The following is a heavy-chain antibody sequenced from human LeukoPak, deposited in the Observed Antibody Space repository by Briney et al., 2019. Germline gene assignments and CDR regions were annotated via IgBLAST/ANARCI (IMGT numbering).Heavy chain of an antibody. V-gene: IGHV4-4*07. CDR1: GGSISGYY. CDR2: IYISGST. D-gene: IGHD4-23*01. CDR3: ARGRDGNPFNDAFDI. Sequence: SETLSLTCTVSGGSISGYYWSWIRQPAGKGLEWIGRIYISGSTNYNPSLKTRVPMSTDTSNNYFSLRLSSVTAADTAVYYCARGRDGNPFNDAFDIWGLGTVVTVSS. J-gene: IGHJ3*02.